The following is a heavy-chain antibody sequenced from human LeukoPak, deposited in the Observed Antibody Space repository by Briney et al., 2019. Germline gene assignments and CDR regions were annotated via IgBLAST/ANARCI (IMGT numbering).Heavy chain of an antibody. J-gene: IGHJ4*02. D-gene: IGHD3-10*01. V-gene: IGHV4-59*01. CDR1: GGSISSYY. CDR3: ARAKALLN. CDR2: INYSGST. Sequence: SETLSLTCTVSGGSISSYYWSWIRQPPGKGLEWIGYINYSGSTNYNPSLKSRVTISVDTSKNQFSLKLSSVTAADTAVYYCARAKALLNWGQGTLVTVSS.